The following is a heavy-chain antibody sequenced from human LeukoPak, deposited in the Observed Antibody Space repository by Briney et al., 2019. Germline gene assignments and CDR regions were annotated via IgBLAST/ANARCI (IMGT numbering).Heavy chain of an antibody. CDR2: ISWNSGSI. D-gene: IGHD4-17*01. V-gene: IGHV3-9*03. CDR1: GFTFDGYA. Sequence: GRSLRLSCAASGFTFDGYAMHWVRQAPGKGLEWVSGISWNSGSIGYADSVKGRFTISRDNAKNSLYLQMNSLRAEDMALYYCAKAGHGDYIDYWGQGTLVTVSS. CDR3: AKAGHGDYIDY. J-gene: IGHJ4*02.